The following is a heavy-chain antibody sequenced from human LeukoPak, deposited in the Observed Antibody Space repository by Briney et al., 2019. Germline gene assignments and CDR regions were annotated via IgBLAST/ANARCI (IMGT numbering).Heavy chain of an antibody. CDR2: IKQDGSEK. J-gene: IGHJ4*02. CDR3: VRHLTYFDY. CDR1: GFTFSSNW. Sequence: GGSLRLSCAASGFTFSSNWMSWVHQAPGKGLEWVANIKQDGSEKYYVDSVEGRFSISRDNAKNSLYLQMNSLRAEDTAVYYCVRHLTYFDYWGQGTLVTVSS. V-gene: IGHV3-7*01. D-gene: IGHD4/OR15-4a*01.